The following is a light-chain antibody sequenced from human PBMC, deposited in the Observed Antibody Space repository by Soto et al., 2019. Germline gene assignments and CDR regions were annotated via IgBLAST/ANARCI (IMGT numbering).Light chain of an antibody. CDR3: QQYNNWPPWT. CDR1: QSVSSN. V-gene: IGKV3-15*01. Sequence: EIVMTQSPATLSVSPGERATLSFRASQSVSSNLAWYQQKPGQAPRLLIYGASTRATGIPARFSGSGPGKEFTLTISSLQSEDFAVYYCQQYNNWPPWTFGQGTKVDIK. J-gene: IGKJ1*01. CDR2: GAS.